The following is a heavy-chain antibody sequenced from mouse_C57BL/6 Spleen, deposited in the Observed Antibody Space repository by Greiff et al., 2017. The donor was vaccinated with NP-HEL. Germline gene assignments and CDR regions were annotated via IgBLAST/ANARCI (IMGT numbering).Heavy chain of an antibody. CDR2: ISSGSSTI. CDR3: ARSGYYAMDY. Sequence: EVMLVESGGGLVKPGGSLKLSCAASGFTFSDYGMHWVRQAPEKGLEWVAYISSGSSTIYYADTVKGRFNISRDNAKNTLFLQMTSLRSEDTAMYYCARSGYYAMDYWGQGTSVTVSS. J-gene: IGHJ4*01. CDR1: GFTFSDYG. V-gene: IGHV5-17*01.